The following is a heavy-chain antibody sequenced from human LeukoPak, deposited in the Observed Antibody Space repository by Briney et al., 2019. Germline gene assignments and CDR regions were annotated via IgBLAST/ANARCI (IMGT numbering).Heavy chain of an antibody. CDR1: GFTFSSYG. CDR3: AKDRGWLHPEYYFDY. J-gene: IGHJ4*02. D-gene: IGHD5-24*01. V-gene: IGHV3-30*02. CDR2: IRYDGSNK. Sequence: GGSLRLSCAASGFTFSSYGMHWVRQAPGKGLEWVAFIRYDGSNKYYADSVKGRFTISRDNSKNTLYLQMNSLRAEDTAVYYCAKDRGWLHPEYYFDYWGQGTLVTVSS.